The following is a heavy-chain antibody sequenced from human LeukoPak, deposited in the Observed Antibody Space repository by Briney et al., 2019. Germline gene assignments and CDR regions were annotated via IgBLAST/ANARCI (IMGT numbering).Heavy chain of an antibody. V-gene: IGHV4-31*03. Sequence: PSQTLSLTCTVSGGSISRDGHYWSWIRQNPGKGLESIGSVSSSGTTTYNPSLKSRVTISLDTSQNQFSLNLRSLTAADTAVYYCAREMVRDAFDIWGQGTMVTVSS. J-gene: IGHJ3*02. CDR2: VSSSGTT. CDR1: GGSISRDGHY. CDR3: AREMVRDAFDI. D-gene: IGHD2-8*01.